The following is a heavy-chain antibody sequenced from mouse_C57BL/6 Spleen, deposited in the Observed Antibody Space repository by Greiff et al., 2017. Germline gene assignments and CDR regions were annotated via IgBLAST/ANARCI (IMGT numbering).Heavy chain of an antibody. CDR3: ARNPYGSSYRYFDV. D-gene: IGHD1-1*01. V-gene: IGHV1-81*01. J-gene: IGHJ1*03. Sequence: VQLQQSGAELARPGASVKLSCKASGYTFTSYGISWVKQRTGQGLEWIGEIYPRSGNTYYNEKFKGKATLTADKSSSTAYMELRSLTSEDSAVSFCARNPYGSSYRYFDVWGTGTTVTVSS. CDR1: GYTFTSYG. CDR2: IYPRSGNT.